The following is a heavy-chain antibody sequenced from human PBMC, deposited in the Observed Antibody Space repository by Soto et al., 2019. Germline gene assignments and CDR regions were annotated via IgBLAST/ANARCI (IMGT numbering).Heavy chain of an antibody. V-gene: IGHV1-69*12. CDR3: AGRYYYGSGRIGGMDV. Sequence: QVQLVQSGAAVKKPGSSVKVSCKASGGTFSSYAISWVRQAPGQGLEWMGGIIPIFGTANYAQKFQGRVTITADESTSTAYMELSSLRSEDTAVYYCAGRYYYGSGRIGGMDVWGQGTTVTVSS. D-gene: IGHD3-10*01. CDR1: GGTFSSYA. CDR2: IIPIFGTA. J-gene: IGHJ6*02.